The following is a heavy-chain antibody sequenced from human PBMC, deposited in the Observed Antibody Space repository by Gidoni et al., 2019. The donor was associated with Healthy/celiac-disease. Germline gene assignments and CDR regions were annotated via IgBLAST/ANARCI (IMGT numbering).Heavy chain of an antibody. J-gene: IGHJ6*02. V-gene: IGHV4-31*03. Sequence: QVQLQESGPGLVKPSQTLSLTCTVSGASISSGGYYWSWIRQHPGKGLEWIGYIYYSGSTYYNPALKSRVTISVDTSKNQFSLKLSSVTAADTAVYYCARIGSFYYYYGMDVWGQGTTVTVSS. CDR1: GASISSGGYY. CDR3: ARIGSFYYYYGMDV. CDR2: IYYSGST.